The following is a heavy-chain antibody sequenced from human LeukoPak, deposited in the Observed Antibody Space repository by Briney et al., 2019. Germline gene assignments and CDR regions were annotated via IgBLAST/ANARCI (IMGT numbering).Heavy chain of an antibody. D-gene: IGHD4-11*01. CDR3: AKYVDGTSVTSGFDP. V-gene: IGHV3-23*01. CDR2: ISSSGDTV. CDR1: GFTFSSYA. Sequence: GGSLRLSCAASGFTFSSYAMSWVRQAPGRGQEWVSLISSSGDTVHYADSVKGRFTISRDNSKSTLYLQMNSLRAEDTAVYYCAKYVDGTSVTSGFDPWGQGTLVTVSS. J-gene: IGHJ5*02.